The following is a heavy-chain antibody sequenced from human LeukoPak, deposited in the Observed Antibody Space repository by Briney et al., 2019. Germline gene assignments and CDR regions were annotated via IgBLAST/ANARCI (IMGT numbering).Heavy chain of an antibody. Sequence: ASVKVACKASGYTVTDYYMHWFRQAPGQGLEWMGCINPNTGDASLAQGFQGRVTMTRDTSISTAYMELSSLKSDDTAVYYCANAHLPAATRGWVGFCDYWGQGTLVTVSS. CDR2: INPNTGDA. CDR3: ANAHLPAATRGWVGFCDY. J-gene: IGHJ4*02. CDR1: GYTVTDYY. V-gene: IGHV1-2*02. D-gene: IGHD2-2*01.